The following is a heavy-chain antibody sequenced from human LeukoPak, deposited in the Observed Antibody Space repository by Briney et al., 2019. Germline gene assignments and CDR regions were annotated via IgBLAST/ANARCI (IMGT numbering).Heavy chain of an antibody. CDR2: IIPILGIA. CDR1: GGTFSSYT. CDR3: AYSCSPPCYFDY. J-gene: IGHJ4*02. D-gene: IGHD2-2*01. V-gene: IGHV1-69*02. Sequence: SVKVSCKASGGTFSSYTISWLRQAPGQGLEWMGRIIPILGIANYAQKFQGRVTITADKSTSTAYMELSSLGSEDTAVYYCAYSCSPPCYFDYWGQGTLVTVSS.